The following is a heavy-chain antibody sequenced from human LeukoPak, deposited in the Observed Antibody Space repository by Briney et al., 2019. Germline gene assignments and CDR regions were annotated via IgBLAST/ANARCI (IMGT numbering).Heavy chain of an antibody. J-gene: IGHJ4*02. CDR2: MNPNSNNA. CDR1: GYTFINFD. CDR3: ARVKSHLSAGSYGVFDY. Sequence: ASVTVSCKASGYTFINFDINWVRQATGQGLEWMGWMNPNSNNADYARRFQGRVTMTRDTSISTAYLELSSLRSDDTAMYYCARVKSHLSAGSYGVFDYWGQGTLVTVSS. V-gene: IGHV1-8*01. D-gene: IGHD3-10*01.